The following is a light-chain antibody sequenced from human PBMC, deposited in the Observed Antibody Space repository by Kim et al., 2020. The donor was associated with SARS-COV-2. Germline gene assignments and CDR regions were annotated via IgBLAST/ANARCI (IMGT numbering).Light chain of an antibody. CDR3: QQSYSNPPEYT. J-gene: IGKJ2*01. V-gene: IGKV1-39*01. CDR2: AAS. CDR1: QSISNY. Sequence: IQMTQSPSSLSASVGDRVTITCRASQSISNYLNWYQQKPGKAPKVLIYAASILQSGVPSRFSGSGSGTDFTLTISSLQLEDFATYYCQQSYSNPPEYTFGQGTKLEIK.